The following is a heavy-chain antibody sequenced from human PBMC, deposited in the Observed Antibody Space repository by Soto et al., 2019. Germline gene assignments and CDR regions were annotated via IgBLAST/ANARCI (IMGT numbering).Heavy chain of an antibody. CDR1: GFAISRGYY. Sequence: SETLSLTCRVSGFAISRGYYWSWVRQPPGKGLEWIGSIYPSVSSYHNPSLATRLRLSIDTSRNQFTLNLTSVTAADTALYFCAREKVGTTFFDNWGQGIQVTVSS. CDR2: IYPSVSS. D-gene: IGHD1-1*01. CDR3: AREKVGTTFFDN. J-gene: IGHJ4*02. V-gene: IGHV4-38-2*02.